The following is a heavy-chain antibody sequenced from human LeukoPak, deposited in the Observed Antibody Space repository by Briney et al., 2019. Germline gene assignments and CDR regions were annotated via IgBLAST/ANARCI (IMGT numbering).Heavy chain of an antibody. V-gene: IGHV4-59*01. Sequence: SETPSLTCTVSGDSLSSYSLSWIRQPPEKGLEWVGFIYYSGSTNYNPSLKSRVTLSLDTSKNQFSLSLSSVTAADTAVYYCATDRIGYFDFWGQGILVTVSS. J-gene: IGHJ4*02. D-gene: IGHD2/OR15-2a*01. CDR1: GDSLSSYS. CDR3: ATDRIGYFDF. CDR2: IYYSGST.